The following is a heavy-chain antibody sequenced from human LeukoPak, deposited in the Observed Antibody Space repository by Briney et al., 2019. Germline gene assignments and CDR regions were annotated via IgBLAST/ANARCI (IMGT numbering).Heavy chain of an antibody. CDR1: GFTFSSSA. J-gene: IGHJ4*02. CDR3: ARDVETH. Sequence: PGRSLRLSCAASGFTFSSSAMHWVRQAPGKGLEWVAVLSYDRRNEYYADSVKGRFTISRDNSKNTVYLHMNSLRVEDTAIYYRARDVETHWGQGTPVTVSS. V-gene: IGHV3-30*04. CDR2: LSYDRRNE.